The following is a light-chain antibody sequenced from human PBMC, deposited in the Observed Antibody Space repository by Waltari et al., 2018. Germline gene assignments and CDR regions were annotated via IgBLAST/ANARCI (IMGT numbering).Light chain of an antibody. CDR1: QSVSRA. CDR2: GIF. V-gene: IGKV3-20*01. Sequence: EIVLTQSPGTLSLSPGERATLSCRTSQSVSRALAWYQQKPGRAPRLRIYGIFNRATGIPDRFSGSGSGTDFSLTISRLEPEDFAVFYCQHYVMLPVTFGQGTRVEVK. J-gene: IGKJ1*01. CDR3: QHYVMLPVT.